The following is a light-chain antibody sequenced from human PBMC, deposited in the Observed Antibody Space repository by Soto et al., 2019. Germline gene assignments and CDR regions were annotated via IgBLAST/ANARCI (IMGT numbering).Light chain of an antibody. Sequence: DIQMTQSPPSLSASVGDRVTISCRASQTINNYLNWYQQKPGKAPEVLIYAASSLQSGVPSRFSGSGSGTEFTLTISSVQPDDFATYYCQQNYSPVFSFGPGTKVDL. CDR3: QQNYSPVFS. CDR2: AAS. V-gene: IGKV1-39*01. CDR1: QTINNY. J-gene: IGKJ3*01.